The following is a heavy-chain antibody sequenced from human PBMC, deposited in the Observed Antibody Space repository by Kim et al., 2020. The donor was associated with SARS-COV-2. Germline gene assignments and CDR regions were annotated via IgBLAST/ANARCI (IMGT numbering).Heavy chain of an antibody. CDR1: GGTFSSYA. V-gene: IGHV1-69*04. D-gene: IGHD2-15*01. J-gene: IGHJ4*02. CDR2: IIPILGIA. Sequence: SVKVSCKASGGTFSSYAISWVRQAPGQGLEWMGRIIPILGIANYAQKFQGRVTITADKSTSTAYMELSSLRSEDTAVYYCARGSGCSGGSCYFGNYFDYWGQGTLVTVSS. CDR3: ARGSGCSGGSCYFGNYFDY.